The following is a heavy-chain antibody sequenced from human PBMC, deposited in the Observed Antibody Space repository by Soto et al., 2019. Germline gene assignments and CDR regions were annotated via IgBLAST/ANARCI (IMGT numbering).Heavy chain of an antibody. V-gene: IGHV1-18*01. D-gene: IGHD3-22*01. J-gene: IGHJ4*02. CDR3: ARGREDSSGYSYYFDY. CDR2: ISAYNGNT. Sequence: ASVKVSCKAAGYTFTSYGISWVRQAPGQGLEWMGWISAYNGNTNYAQKLQGRVTITADESTSTAYMELSSLRSEDTAVYYCARGREDSSGYSYYFDYWGQGTLVTVSS. CDR1: GYTFTSYG.